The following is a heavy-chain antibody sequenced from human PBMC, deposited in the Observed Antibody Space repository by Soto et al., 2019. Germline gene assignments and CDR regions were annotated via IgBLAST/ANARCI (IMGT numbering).Heavy chain of an antibody. V-gene: IGHV3-74*01. D-gene: IGHD6-6*01. CDR2: ITPDGSVT. CDR3: ARPSKMYTSSSCGMDV. Sequence: EVQLVESGGGLVQPGGSLRLSCAASGFTFSTYWMHWVRQVPGKGLVWVSRITPDGSVTSYADSVRGRFTISRDNAKNTLFLQMNNLRAEDTALYYCARPSKMYTSSSCGMDVWGQGTTVTVSS. J-gene: IGHJ6*02. CDR1: GFTFSTYW.